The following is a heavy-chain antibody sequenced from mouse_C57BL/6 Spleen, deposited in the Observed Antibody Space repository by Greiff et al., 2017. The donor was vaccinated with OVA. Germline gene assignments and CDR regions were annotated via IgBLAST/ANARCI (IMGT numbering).Heavy chain of an antibody. CDR3: ARRGYYDSYYAMDY. CDR1: GYAFSSYW. J-gene: IGHJ4*01. Sequence: QVQLKQSGAELVKPGASVKISCKASGYAFSSYWMNWVKQRPGKGLEWIGQIYPGDGDTNYNGKFKGKATLTADKSSSTAYMQLSSLTSEDSAVYFCARRGYYDSYYAMDYWGQGTSVTVSS. D-gene: IGHD2-4*01. V-gene: IGHV1-80*01. CDR2: IYPGDGDT.